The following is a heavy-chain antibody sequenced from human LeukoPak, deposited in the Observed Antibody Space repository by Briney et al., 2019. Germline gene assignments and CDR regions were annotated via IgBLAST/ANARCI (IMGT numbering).Heavy chain of an antibody. J-gene: IGHJ3*02. V-gene: IGHV3-23*01. CDR2: ISGSGGST. Sequence: PGGSLRLSCAASGFTFSSYAMSWVRQAPGKGLEWVSAISGSGGSTYYADSVKGRFTISRDNSKNTLYLQMNSLRAEDTAVYYCARDAENYDILTGYQYDAFDIWGQGTMVTVSS. CDR1: GFTFSSYA. D-gene: IGHD3-9*01. CDR3: ARDAENYDILTGYQYDAFDI.